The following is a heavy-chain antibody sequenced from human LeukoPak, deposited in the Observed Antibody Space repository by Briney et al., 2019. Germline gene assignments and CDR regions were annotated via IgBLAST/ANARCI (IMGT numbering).Heavy chain of an antibody. J-gene: IGHJ6*02. CDR3: ARGRKSGFLSRPSDYYYGRDV. CDR2: MNPNSGNT. Sequence: ASVKVSCKASGYTFTSYGINWVRQATGQGLEWMGWMNPNSGNTGYAQKFQGRVTMTRNTSISTAYMELSSLRSEDTAVYYCARGRKSGFLSRPSDYYYGRDVWGQGTTVTVSS. CDR1: GYTFTSYG. V-gene: IGHV1-8*02. D-gene: IGHD3-3*01.